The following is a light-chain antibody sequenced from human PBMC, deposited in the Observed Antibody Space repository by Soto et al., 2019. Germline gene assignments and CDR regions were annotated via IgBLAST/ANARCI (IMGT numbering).Light chain of an antibody. CDR3: QQRSNWPPLT. CDR2: GAS. CDR1: QSVSSSY. Sequence: EIVLTQSPGTLSLSPGERATLSCRASQSVSSSYLAWYRQKPGQAPRLLIYGASSRATGIPDRFSGSGSGTDFTLTISRLEPEDFAVYYCQQRSNWPPLTFGGGTKGDIK. J-gene: IGKJ4*01. V-gene: IGKV3D-20*02.